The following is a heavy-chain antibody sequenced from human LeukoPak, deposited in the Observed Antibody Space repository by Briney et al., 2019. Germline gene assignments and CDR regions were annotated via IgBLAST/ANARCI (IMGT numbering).Heavy chain of an antibody. CDR3: ARRGYYYYGLDV. J-gene: IGHJ6*02. CDR2: ISTGGITI. Sequence: GGSLRLSCAASGFSFTSYEMNWVRQAPGQGLEWVSYISTGGITIYYADSVKGRFTISRDNAKNSLYLQMNSLRAEDTAVYYCARRGYYYYGLDVWGQGTTVTVSS. V-gene: IGHV3-48*03. D-gene: IGHD3-10*01. CDR1: GFSFTSYE.